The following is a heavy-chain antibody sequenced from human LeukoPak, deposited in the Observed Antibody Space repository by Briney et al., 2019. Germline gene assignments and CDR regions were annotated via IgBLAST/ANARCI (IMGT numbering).Heavy chain of an antibody. CDR3: AKDRYSNYGNWFDP. V-gene: IGHV3-23*01. CDR2: ISGSGGST. CDR1: GFTFSSYA. Sequence: GGSLRLSCAASGFTFSSYAMKWVRQAPGKGLEWVSGISGSGGSTYNADSVKGRFTISRDNSKNTLYLQMSSLRAEDTAVYYCAKDRYSNYGNWFDPWGQGTLVTVFS. J-gene: IGHJ5*02. D-gene: IGHD4-11*01.